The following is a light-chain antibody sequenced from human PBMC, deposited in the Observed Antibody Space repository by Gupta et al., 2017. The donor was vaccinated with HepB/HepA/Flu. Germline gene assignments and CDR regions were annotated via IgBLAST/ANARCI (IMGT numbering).Light chain of an antibody. CDR2: GAS. Sequence: EIVLTQSPGTLYLSPGERATLPCRASQSVSSSYLAWYQQKPGQAPRLLIYGASSRATGIPDRFSGSGSGTDFTLTISRLEPEDFAVYYCQQDGSSPFTFGHGTKVDIK. CDR1: QSVSSSY. V-gene: IGKV3-20*01. J-gene: IGKJ3*01. CDR3: QQDGSSPFT.